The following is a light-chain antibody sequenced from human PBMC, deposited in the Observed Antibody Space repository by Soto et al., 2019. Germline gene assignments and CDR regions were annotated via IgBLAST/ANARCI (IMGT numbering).Light chain of an antibody. CDR3: QQRTNWMYT. J-gene: IGKJ2*01. V-gene: IGKV3-11*01. Sequence: ETVLTQSPATLSLSPGERATLSCRASQSVASHLAWYQQKPGQAPRLLIYGASNRATGIPARFSGSWSGTDFTLTISSLEPEDFAVYHCQQRTNWMYTFGQGTKLEIK. CDR1: QSVASH. CDR2: GAS.